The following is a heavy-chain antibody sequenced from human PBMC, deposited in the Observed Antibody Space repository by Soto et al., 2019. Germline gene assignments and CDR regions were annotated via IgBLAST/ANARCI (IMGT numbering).Heavy chain of an antibody. J-gene: IGHJ4*02. D-gene: IGHD3-3*01. V-gene: IGHV3-21*01. CDR3: ARDLYTASGPGY. Sequence: EVQLVESGGGLVKPGGSLRLSCAASGVTFSSYAMNWVRQTPGKGLEWLSSISDGGRDKFYADSVTGRFTISRDNARNSLYLQMNSLRAEDTGVYFCARDLYTASGPGYWGQGTLATVSS. CDR1: GVTFSSYA. CDR2: ISDGGRDK.